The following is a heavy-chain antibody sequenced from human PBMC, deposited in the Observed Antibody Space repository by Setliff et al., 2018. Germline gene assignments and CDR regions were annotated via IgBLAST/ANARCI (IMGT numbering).Heavy chain of an antibody. Sequence: PSETLSLTCTVSGGSISSSSYYWGWIRQPPGKGLEWIGSIYYSGSTYYKPSLKSRVTISVDTSKNQFSLKLSSVTAADTAVYYCARRETYYNFWSGYFDYWGQGTLVTVS. D-gene: IGHD3-3*01. V-gene: IGHV4-39*07. CDR2: IYYSGST. J-gene: IGHJ4*02. CDR1: GGSISSSSYY. CDR3: ARRETYYNFWSGYFDY.